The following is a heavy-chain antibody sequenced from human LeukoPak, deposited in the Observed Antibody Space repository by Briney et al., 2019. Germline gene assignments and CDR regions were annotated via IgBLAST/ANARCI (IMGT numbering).Heavy chain of an antibody. CDR2: INPNSGGT. D-gene: IGHD3-22*01. V-gene: IGHV1-2*02. Sequence: ASVKVSCKASGYTFTGYYMHWVRQAPGHGLECMGWINPNSGGTNYAQKFQGRVTMTRDTSISTAYTEQSRLRSDDTAVYYCAAWDSSGYYYANPWGQGTLVTVSS. CDR3: AAWDSSGYYYANP. J-gene: IGHJ5*02. CDR1: GYTFTGYY.